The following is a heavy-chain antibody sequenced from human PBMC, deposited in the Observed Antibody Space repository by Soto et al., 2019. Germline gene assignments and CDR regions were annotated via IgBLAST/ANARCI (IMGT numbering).Heavy chain of an antibody. V-gene: IGHV3-74*01. CDR2: INGDGTDR. J-gene: IGHJ5*02. Sequence: EVQLVESGGGLVQPGGSLRLSCAASGFNIRSYWMHWVRLTPGHGLVWVSRINGDGTDRIYADSVKGRFTISRDNGENTRYLQMNSLGGDDTAVYYCGRDVPQYRIDTWGQGTRVTVSS. D-gene: IGHD5-18*01. CDR3: GRDVPQYRIDT. CDR1: GFNIRSYW.